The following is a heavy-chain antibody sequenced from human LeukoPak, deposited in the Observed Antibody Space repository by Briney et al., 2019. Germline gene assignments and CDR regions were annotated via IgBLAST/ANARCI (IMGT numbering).Heavy chain of an antibody. CDR3: ATRLGYRSSTSCPRDFDY. J-gene: IGHJ4*02. D-gene: IGHD2-2*01. V-gene: IGHV1-69*02. CDR2: IIPILGIA. Sequence: SVKVSCKASGGTFSSYTISWVRQAPGQGLEWMGRIIPILGIANYAQKFQGRVTITADKSTSTAYMELSSLRSEDTAVYYCATRLGYRSSTSCPRDFDYWGQGTLVTVSS. CDR1: GGTFSSYT.